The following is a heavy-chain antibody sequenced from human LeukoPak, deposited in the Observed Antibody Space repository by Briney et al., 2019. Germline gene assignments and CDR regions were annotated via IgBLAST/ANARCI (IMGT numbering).Heavy chain of an antibody. Sequence: GESLKISCKGSGYSFTSYWIGWVRQMPGKGLEWMGIIYPGDSDTRYSPSFQGQVTISADKSVSTAYLQWSSLKASDTAMYYCARAAYSSSWPSYYYYYGTDVWGQGTTVTVSS. CDR2: IYPGDSDT. J-gene: IGHJ6*02. CDR1: GYSFTSYW. D-gene: IGHD6-13*01. CDR3: ARAAYSSSWPSYYYYYGTDV. V-gene: IGHV5-51*01.